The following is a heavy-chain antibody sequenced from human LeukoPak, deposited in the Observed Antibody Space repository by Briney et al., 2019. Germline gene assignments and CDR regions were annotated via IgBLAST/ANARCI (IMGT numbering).Heavy chain of an antibody. Sequence: SETLSLTCTVSGGSISSGGYYWSWIRQPPGKGLEWIGEINHSGSTNYNPSLKSRVTISVDTSKNQFSLKLSSVTAADTAVYYCARARAVLMVYALDYWGQGTLVTVSS. CDR1: GGSISSGGYY. V-gene: IGHV4-39*07. CDR2: INHSGST. CDR3: ARARAVLMVYALDY. D-gene: IGHD2-8*01. J-gene: IGHJ4*02.